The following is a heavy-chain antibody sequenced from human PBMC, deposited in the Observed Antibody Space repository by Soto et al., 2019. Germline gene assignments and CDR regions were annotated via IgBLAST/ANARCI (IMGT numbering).Heavy chain of an antibody. CDR3: ARQLSQICDS. V-gene: IGHV5-51*01. CDR2: IKPGTSDI. J-gene: IGHJ4*02. CDR1: GYKFGSAL. Sequence: GESLKISFKGVGYKFGSALICWVRQMPVKGLEWMGIIKPGTSDIRYSPSCRGHVTISADEAVSTAYLQWSSLKASDTAMHYCARQLSQICDSWGQGTLVTLSS.